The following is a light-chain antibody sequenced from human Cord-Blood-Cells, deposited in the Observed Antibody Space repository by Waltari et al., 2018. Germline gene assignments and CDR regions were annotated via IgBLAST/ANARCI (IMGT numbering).Light chain of an antibody. Sequence: QSVLTQPPSVSGAPGQRVTISCTGSSSNIGAGYDVHWYQQLPGTAPKPLIHGNSNRPSGVPDRFSGSKSGTSASLAITGLQAEDEADYYCQSYDSSLSGWVFGGGTKLTVL. CDR2: GNS. CDR3: QSYDSSLSGWV. CDR1: SSNIGAGYD. J-gene: IGLJ3*02. V-gene: IGLV1-40*01.